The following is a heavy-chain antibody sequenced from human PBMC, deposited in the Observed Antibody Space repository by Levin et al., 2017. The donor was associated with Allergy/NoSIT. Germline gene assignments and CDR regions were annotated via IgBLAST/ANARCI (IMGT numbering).Heavy chain of an antibody. CDR2: IDPSDSYT. V-gene: IGHV5-10-1*01. Sequence: EASVKVSCKGSGYSFTSYWISWVRQMPGKGLEWMGRIDPSDSYTNYSPSFQGHVTISADKSISTAYLQWSSLKASDTAMYYCARLSLGFYYYYMDVWGKGTTVTVSS. CDR1: GYSFTSYW. CDR3: ARLSLGFYYYYMDV. D-gene: IGHD3-16*01. J-gene: IGHJ6*03.